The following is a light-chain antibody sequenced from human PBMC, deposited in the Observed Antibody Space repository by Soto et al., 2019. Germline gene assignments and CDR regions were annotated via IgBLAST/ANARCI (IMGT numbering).Light chain of an antibody. J-gene: IGKJ4*01. CDR2: GAS. CDR1: QSVSSN. CDR3: QQYNNWPPLT. V-gene: IGKV3-15*01. Sequence: EIVMTQSPATLSVSPGERATLSCRASQSVSSNLAWYQQKPGKAPRLLIYGASTRATGIPARFSGSGSGTEVTLTISSLQSEDFAVYYGQQYNNWPPLTFGGGTKVEIK.